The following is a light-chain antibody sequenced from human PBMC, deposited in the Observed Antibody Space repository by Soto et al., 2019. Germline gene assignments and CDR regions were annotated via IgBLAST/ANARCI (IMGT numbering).Light chain of an antibody. CDR1: QSVSNRY. CDR2: GAS. Sequence: ETVLTQSPATLSLSPGERATLSCWASQSVSNRYLAWYQQTPGQVPRVLIYGASTRAPGIPARFSGSGSGTEFTLTISSLQSEDFAVYYCQQYNNWPPTFGQGTKVDIK. J-gene: IGKJ1*01. V-gene: IGKV3D-15*01. CDR3: QQYNNWPPT.